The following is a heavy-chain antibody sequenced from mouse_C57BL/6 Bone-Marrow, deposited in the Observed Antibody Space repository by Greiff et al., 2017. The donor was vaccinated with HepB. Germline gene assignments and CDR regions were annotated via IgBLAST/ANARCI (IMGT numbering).Heavy chain of an antibody. CDR2: ISSGGSYT. CDR1: GFTFSSYG. D-gene: IGHD1-1*01. Sequence: EVQRVESGGDLVKPGGSLKLSCAASGFTFSSYGMSWVRQTPDKRLEWVATISSGGSYTYYPDSVKGRFTISRDNAKNTLYLQMSRLKSEDTAMYYCARHYYGSSPYAMDYWGQGTSVTVSS. V-gene: IGHV5-6*01. CDR3: ARHYYGSSPYAMDY. J-gene: IGHJ4*01.